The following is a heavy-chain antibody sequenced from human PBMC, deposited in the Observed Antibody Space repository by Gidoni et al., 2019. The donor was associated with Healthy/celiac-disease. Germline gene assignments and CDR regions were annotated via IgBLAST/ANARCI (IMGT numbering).Heavy chain of an antibody. Sequence: EVQLLESGGGLVQPGGSLRLSCAASGFPFISYAMSWVRQAPGKGLEWVSAISGSGGSTYYADSVKGRFTISRDNSKNTLYLQMNSLRAEDTAVYYCAKYYYGSGSFLDAFDIWGQGTMVTVSS. CDR2: ISGSGGST. D-gene: IGHD3-10*01. CDR1: GFPFISYA. J-gene: IGHJ3*02. CDR3: AKYYYGSGSFLDAFDI. V-gene: IGHV3-23*01.